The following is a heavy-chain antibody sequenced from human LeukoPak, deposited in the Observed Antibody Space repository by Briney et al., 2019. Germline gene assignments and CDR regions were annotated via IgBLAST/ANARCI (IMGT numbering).Heavy chain of an antibody. CDR1: GGSISSYY. Sequence: SETLSLTCTVSGGSISSYYWSWIRQPAGKGLEWIGRIYTSGSTNYNPSLKSRVTMSVDTSKNQFSLKLSSVTAADTAVYYCASTTPPQLSYIVPNWFDPWGQGTLVTVSS. V-gene: IGHV4-4*07. D-gene: IGHD5-12*01. CDR3: ASTTPPQLSYIVPNWFDP. J-gene: IGHJ5*02. CDR2: IYTSGST.